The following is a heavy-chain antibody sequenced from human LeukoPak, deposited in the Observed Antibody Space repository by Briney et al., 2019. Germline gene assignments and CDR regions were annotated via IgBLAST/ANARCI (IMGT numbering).Heavy chain of an antibody. CDR3: ARAPTDDAFDI. CDR2: IYYSGST. Sequence: SQTLSLTCTVSGGSISSGDYYWSWLRQPPGKGLEWIGYIYYSGSTYHNPSLKSRVTISVDTSKNQFSLKLSSVTAADTAVYYCARAPTDDAFDIWGQGTMVTVSS. J-gene: IGHJ3*02. CDR1: GGSISSGDYY. D-gene: IGHD4-17*01. V-gene: IGHV4-30-4*01.